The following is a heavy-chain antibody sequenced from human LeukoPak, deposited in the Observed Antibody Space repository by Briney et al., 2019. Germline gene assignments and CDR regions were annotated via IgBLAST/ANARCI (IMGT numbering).Heavy chain of an antibody. Sequence: RGESLKISCKGSGYRFTSYWIGWVRQMPGKGLEWMGIIYPGDSDTRYSPSFQGQVTISADKSISTAYLQWSSLKASDTAMYYCARSHYDILTGYSYYYYYGMDVWGQGTTVTVSS. V-gene: IGHV5-51*01. CDR2: IYPGDSDT. CDR3: ARSHYDILTGYSYYYYYGMDV. J-gene: IGHJ6*02. D-gene: IGHD3-9*01. CDR1: GYRFTSYW.